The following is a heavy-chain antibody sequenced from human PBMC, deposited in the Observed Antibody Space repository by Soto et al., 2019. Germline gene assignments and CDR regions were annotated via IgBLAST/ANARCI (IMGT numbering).Heavy chain of an antibody. V-gene: IGHV4-4*02. CDR2: IYHGGST. CDR1: GGSISSSNW. Sequence: QVQLQESGPGLVKHSGTLSLTCAVSGGSISSSNWWSWVRQPPGKGLEWIGEIYHGGSTKHNSSRKSQLTISVDTYKNQPALKLSSVTAAGTAVYYCARGVGGYYYGMTLWGHGTKVTVSS. J-gene: IGHJ6*01. D-gene: IGHD2-2*01. CDR3: ARGVGGYYYGMTL.